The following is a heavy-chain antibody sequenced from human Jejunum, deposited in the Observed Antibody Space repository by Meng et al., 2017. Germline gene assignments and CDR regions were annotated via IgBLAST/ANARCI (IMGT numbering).Heavy chain of an antibody. CDR1: GDSISGYY. J-gene: IGHJ4*02. CDR2: IHYSGST. Sequence: QVQLQESGPVLVKPSETLSLTCTVSGDSISGYYWSWIRQTPGKGLEWMGYIHYSGSTKYNPSLKSRVTISVDTSKNQFSLKLSSVTAADTAVYYCAKLLYGSGSYLDYWGQGTLVTVSS. V-gene: IGHV4-59*08. CDR3: AKLLYGSGSYLDY. D-gene: IGHD3-10*01.